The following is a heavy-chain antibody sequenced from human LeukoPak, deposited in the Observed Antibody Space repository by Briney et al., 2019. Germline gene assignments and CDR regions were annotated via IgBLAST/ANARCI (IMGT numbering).Heavy chain of an antibody. CDR1: GGSFSGYY. J-gene: IGHJ5*02. CDR3: ARGGNGSRNWFDP. CDR2: INHSGST. V-gene: IGHV4-34*01. Sequence: SETLSLTCVVYGGSFSGYYWSWIRQPPGKGLEWIGEINHSGSTNYNPSLKSRVTISVDTSKNQFSLKLSSVTAADTAVYYCARGGNGSRNWFDPWGQGTLVTVSS. D-gene: IGHD1-26*01.